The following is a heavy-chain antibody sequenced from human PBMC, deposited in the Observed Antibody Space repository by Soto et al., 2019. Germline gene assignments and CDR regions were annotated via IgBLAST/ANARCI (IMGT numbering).Heavy chain of an antibody. D-gene: IGHD6-13*01. CDR1: RLGVCVND. Sequence: PGGSLGLGCAACRLGVCVNDMTLVRKDLGKGLEWVSVIYSGGSTYYADSVKGRFTISRDNSKNTLYLQMNSLRAEDTAVYYCAREDHRATAAGTHYYGMEVWGQGTTVTVSS. CDR2: IYSGGST. CDR3: AREDHRATAAGTHYYGMEV. J-gene: IGHJ6*01. V-gene: IGHV3-53*01.